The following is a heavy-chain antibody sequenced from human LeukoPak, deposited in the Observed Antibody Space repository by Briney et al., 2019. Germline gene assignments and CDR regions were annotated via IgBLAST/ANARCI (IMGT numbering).Heavy chain of an antibody. Sequence: PSETLSLTCTVSGGSISSGSYHWSWIRQPAGKGLEWIGRIYSSGSTNYNPSLKSRVTISVDKSKNQFSLKLSSVTAADTAVYYCAKDTVGATTVGDCWGQGTLVTVSS. D-gene: IGHD1-26*01. CDR2: IYSSGST. J-gene: IGHJ4*02. CDR3: AKDTVGATTVGDC. V-gene: IGHV4-61*02. CDR1: GGSISSGSYH.